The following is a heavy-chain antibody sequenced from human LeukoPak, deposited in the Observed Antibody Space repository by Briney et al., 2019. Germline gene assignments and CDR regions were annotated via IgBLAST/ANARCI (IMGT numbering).Heavy chain of an antibody. J-gene: IGHJ4*02. Sequence: ASVKVSCKASGYTFTSYDINWVRQATGQGLEWMGWMNPNSGNAGYAQKFQGRVTITRNTSISTAYMELSSLRSEDTAVYYCARAPKRYCSGGSCYPTPTYYFDYWGQGTLVTVSS. V-gene: IGHV1-8*03. D-gene: IGHD2-15*01. CDR2: MNPNSGNA. CDR1: GYTFTSYD. CDR3: ARAPKRYCSGGSCYPTPTYYFDY.